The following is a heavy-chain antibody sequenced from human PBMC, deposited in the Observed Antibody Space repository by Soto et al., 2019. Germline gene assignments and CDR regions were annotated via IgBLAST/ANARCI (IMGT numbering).Heavy chain of an antibody. CDR1: GGTFSSYA. CDR3: ASPDDYYDSSGYYLLDY. J-gene: IGHJ4*02. V-gene: IGHV1-69*01. D-gene: IGHD3-22*01. Sequence: QVQLVQSGGEVKKPGSSVKVSCKASGGTFSSYAISWVRQAPGQGLEWMGGIIPIFGTANYAQKFQGRVTITADECTSTAYMELSSLRSEDTAVYYCASPDDYYDSSGYYLLDYWGQGTLVTVSS. CDR2: IIPIFGTA.